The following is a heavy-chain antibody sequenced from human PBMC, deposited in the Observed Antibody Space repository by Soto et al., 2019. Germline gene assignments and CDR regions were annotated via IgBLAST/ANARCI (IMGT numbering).Heavy chain of an antibody. D-gene: IGHD6-13*01. Sequence: QVQLQESGPGLVKPSGTLSLTCAVSGGSISSSNWWSWVRQPPGKGLEWIGEIYHIGNTNYNPSLKSRVTISVDKSKTQFSLKLSSVTAADTAVYYCASLSSSWYSTDLWGQGTLVTVSS. CDR3: ASLSSSWYSTDL. CDR2: IYHIGNT. CDR1: GGSISSSNW. J-gene: IGHJ4*02. V-gene: IGHV4-4*02.